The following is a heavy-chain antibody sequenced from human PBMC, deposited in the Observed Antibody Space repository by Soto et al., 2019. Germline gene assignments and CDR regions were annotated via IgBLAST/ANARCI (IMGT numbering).Heavy chain of an antibody. D-gene: IGHD3-3*01. CDR3: LRRITIFGVLFDP. CDR1: GFTFSDYS. CDR2: ISTSSSTI. V-gene: IGHV3-48*01. Sequence: GGSLRLSCAASGFTFSDYSMNWVRQAPGKGLEWVSYISTSSSTIYYADSVKGRFTISRDNAKNSLYLQMNSLRAEDTAVYYFLRRITIFGVLFDPWGQGTLVTVSA. J-gene: IGHJ5*02.